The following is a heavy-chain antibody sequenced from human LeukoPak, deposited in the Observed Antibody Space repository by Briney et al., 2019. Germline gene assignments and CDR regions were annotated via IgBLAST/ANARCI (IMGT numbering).Heavy chain of an antibody. CDR1: GFTFSSYA. V-gene: IGHV3-23*01. J-gene: IGHJ4*02. Sequence: GGSLRLSCATSGFTFSSYAMSWVRQAPGKGLEWVSAISGSGGSTYYADSVKGRFTISRDNSKNTLYLQMNSLRAEDTAVYYCAKGRSIVGATRVDYWGQGTLVTVSP. CDR2: ISGSGGST. CDR3: AKGRSIVGATRVDY. D-gene: IGHD1-26*01.